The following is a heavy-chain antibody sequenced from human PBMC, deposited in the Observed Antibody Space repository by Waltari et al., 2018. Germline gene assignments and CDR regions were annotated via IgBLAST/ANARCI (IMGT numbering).Heavy chain of an antibody. V-gene: IGHV1-69*14. J-gene: IGHJ6*03. CDR3: ARELRARRMDPAYYYYMDV. D-gene: IGHD2-2*03. CDR2: IIPIFGTA. CDR1: GGTFSSYA. Sequence: QVQLVQSGAEVKKPGSSVKVSCKASGGTFSSYAISWVRQAPGHGLEWMGGIIPIFGTANYAQKFQGRVTITADKSTSTAYMELSSLRSEDTAVYYCARELRARRMDPAYYYYMDVWGKGTTVTVSS.